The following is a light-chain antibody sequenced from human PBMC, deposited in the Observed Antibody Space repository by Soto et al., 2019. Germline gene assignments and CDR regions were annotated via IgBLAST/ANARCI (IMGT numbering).Light chain of an antibody. CDR3: QQRSNWPPEVT. Sequence: DIQMTQSPSSLSASMGDRVAITCRASQAISNSLAWYQQKPGKPPQLLIYAASTLQSGVPSRFSGSGSGTDFTLTISSLEPEDFAVYYCQQRSNWPPEVTFGQGTRLEIK. CDR1: QAISNS. CDR2: AAS. V-gene: IGKV1-27*01. J-gene: IGKJ5*01.